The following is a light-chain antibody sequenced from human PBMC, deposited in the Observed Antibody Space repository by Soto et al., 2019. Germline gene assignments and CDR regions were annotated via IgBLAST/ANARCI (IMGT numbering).Light chain of an antibody. CDR1: STDFVSYNR. V-gene: IGLV2-18*01. CDR2: ESS. Sequence: QSVLTQPPSVSGSPGQSVTISCTGTSTDFVSYNRVSWYQQPPDTAPKLMMYESSNRPSGGPDRFFGSKSGNTASLTISGLQAADEADYYCSLYTSENTYVFGNGTKVTVL. J-gene: IGLJ1*01. CDR3: SLYTSENTYV.